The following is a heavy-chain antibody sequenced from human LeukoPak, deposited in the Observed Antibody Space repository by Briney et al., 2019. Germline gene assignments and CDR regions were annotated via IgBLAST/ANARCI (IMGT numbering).Heavy chain of an antibody. CDR3: ARHSSMTTVTIRP. V-gene: IGHV4-38-2*02. CDR2: IYHSGST. Sequence: SETLSLTCSVSGYSISSGYYWGWIRQPPGKGLEWIGSIYHSGSTYYNPSLKSRITISVDTSKNQFSLKLSSVTAADTAVYYCARHSSMTTVTIRPWGQGTLVTVSS. D-gene: IGHD4-11*01. CDR1: GYSISSGYY. J-gene: IGHJ5*02.